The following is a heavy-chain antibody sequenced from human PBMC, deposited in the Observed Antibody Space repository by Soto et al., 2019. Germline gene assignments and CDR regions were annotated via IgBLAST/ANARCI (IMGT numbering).Heavy chain of an antibody. CDR3: ARVVGALGPWFDP. CDR1: GYNFNSYT. CDR2: ISAYNGNT. Sequence: QVQLVQSGAEVKKPGASVKVSCKASGYNFNSYTISWVRQAPGQGLEWMGRISAYNGNTNYAQKLQGRVTMTTDTSTSTAYMELRSLRSDDTAVYHCARVVGALGPWFDPWGQGTLSPSPQ. V-gene: IGHV1-18*01. D-gene: IGHD1-26*01. J-gene: IGHJ5*02.